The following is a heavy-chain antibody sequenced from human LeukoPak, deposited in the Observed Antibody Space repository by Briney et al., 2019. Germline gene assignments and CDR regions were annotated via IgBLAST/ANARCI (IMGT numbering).Heavy chain of an antibody. D-gene: IGHD5-12*01. J-gene: IGHJ4*02. V-gene: IGHV3-21*01. CDR1: GFTFSSYS. Sequence: PGGSLRLSCAASGFTFSSYSMNWVRQAPGKGLEWVSSISSSSSYIYYADSVKGRFTISRDNAKNSLYLQMNSLRAEDTAVYYCARAGYSGYEDDYWGQGTLVTVSS. CDR3: ARAGYSGYEDDY. CDR2: ISSSSSYI.